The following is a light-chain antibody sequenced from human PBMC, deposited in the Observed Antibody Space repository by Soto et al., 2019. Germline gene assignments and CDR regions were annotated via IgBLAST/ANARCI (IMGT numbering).Light chain of an antibody. CDR1: QSVSKN. J-gene: IGKJ4*01. CDR3: QQYNKWPLT. CDR2: HAS. Sequence: EIVMTQSPATLSVSPGERATLSCRASQSVSKNLAWYQQKPGQAPRLLIYHASTRATGIPARFSGGGSGTEFTLTISSLQSEDFAVYYCQQYNKWPLTFGGGTKVEIK. V-gene: IGKV3-15*01.